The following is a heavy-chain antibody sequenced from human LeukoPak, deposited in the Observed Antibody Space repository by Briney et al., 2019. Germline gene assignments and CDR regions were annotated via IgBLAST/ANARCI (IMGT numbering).Heavy chain of an antibody. V-gene: IGHV4-61*02. Sequence: SETLSLTCTVSGNSISSGDNYWSWIRQPAGKGLEWIGRIYTSGSTNYNPSLKSRVTISGDTSKYQFSLRLSSVTAADTAVYYCARVMRYCSGGGFNCNYYHYMDVWGKGTTVTVSS. CDR1: GNSISSGDNY. CDR3: ARVMRYCSGGGFNCNYYHYMDV. D-gene: IGHD2-15*01. J-gene: IGHJ6*03. CDR2: IYTSGST.